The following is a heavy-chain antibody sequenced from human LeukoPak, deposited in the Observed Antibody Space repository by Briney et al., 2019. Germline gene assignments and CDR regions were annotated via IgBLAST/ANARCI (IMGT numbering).Heavy chain of an antibody. V-gene: IGHV3-21*04. D-gene: IGHD3-16*02. CDR2: ISSSSSYI. Sequence: GGSLRLSCAASGFTFSSYSMNWVRQAPGKGLEWVSSISSSSSYIYYADSVKGRFTISRDNSKNTLYLQMNSLRAEDTAVYYCAKGYDYVWGSYRWTDAFDIWGQGTMVTVSS. CDR1: GFTFSSYS. CDR3: AKGYDYVWGSYRWTDAFDI. J-gene: IGHJ3*02.